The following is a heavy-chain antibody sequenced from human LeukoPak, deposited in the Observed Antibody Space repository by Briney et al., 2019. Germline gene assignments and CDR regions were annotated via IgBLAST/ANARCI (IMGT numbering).Heavy chain of an antibody. CDR2: IHYSGTT. CDR1: GGSISSYY. D-gene: IGHD6-13*01. V-gene: IGHV4-59*01. Sequence: SETLSLTCTVSGGSISSYYWSWIRQPPGKGLEWIGYIHYSGTTNYNRSLKSRVTISVDTSKNQFSLKLSSVTAADTAVYYCARVYYSSSYDYWYFDLWGRGTLVTVSS. J-gene: IGHJ2*01. CDR3: ARVYYSSSYDYWYFDL.